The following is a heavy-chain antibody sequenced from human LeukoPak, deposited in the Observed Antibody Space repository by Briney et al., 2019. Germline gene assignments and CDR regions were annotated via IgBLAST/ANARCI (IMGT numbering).Heavy chain of an antibody. V-gene: IGHV4-39*07. CDR2: IYYSGST. J-gene: IGHJ4*01. CDR3: ARAGISPPHDFFDY. D-gene: IGHD2/OR15-2a*01. CDR1: GGSISSINYY. Sequence: PSETLSLTCTVSGGSISSINYYWGWIRQPPGKGLEWIGSIYYSGSTYYNPSLKSRFTISVDTSKNQFSLKESSVTAADTAVYYCARAGISPPHDFFDYWGQGTLVTVSS.